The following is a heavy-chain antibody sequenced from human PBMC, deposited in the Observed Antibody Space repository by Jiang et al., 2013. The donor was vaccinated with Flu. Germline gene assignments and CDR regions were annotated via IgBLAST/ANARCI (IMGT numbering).Heavy chain of an antibody. CDR1: GFTFSDHY. Sequence: SGGGLVQPGGSLRLSCVISGFTFSDHYMDLGPPGLQGRGLEWVGRSKNKAQSYTIEYAASVRGRFTISRDDSKNSLYLQMTSLKSEDTAVYYRVRWVSGAPDYWGQGTLVTVSS. D-gene: IGHD1-14*01. V-gene: IGHV3-72*01. CDR3: VRWVSGAPDY. J-gene: IGHJ4*02. CDR2: SKNKAQSYTI.